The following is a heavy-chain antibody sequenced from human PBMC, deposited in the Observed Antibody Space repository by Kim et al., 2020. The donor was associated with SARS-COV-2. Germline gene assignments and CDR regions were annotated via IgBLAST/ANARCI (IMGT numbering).Heavy chain of an antibody. CDR3: AKGPIYGSGTYYKALN. D-gene: IGHD3-10*01. CDR1: GFTFSNYA. Sequence: GGSLRLSCAVSGFTFSNYAMTWVRQAPGKGLEWVSTINYSGSRTYYTDSVKGRFTISRDNSKNTLYLQMNNLRAEDTAMYHCAKGPIYGSGTYYKALNWGQGILVTVSS. V-gene: IGHV3-23*05. J-gene: IGHJ4*02. CDR2: INYSGSRT.